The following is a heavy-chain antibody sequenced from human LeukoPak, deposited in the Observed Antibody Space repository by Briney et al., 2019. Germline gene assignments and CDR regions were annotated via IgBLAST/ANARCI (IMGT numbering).Heavy chain of an antibody. D-gene: IGHD3/OR15-3a*01. J-gene: IGHJ4*02. V-gene: IGHV4-31*03. Sequence: SETLSLTCTVSGGSISSGGYYWSWIRQHPGKGLEWIGYIYYSGSTYYNPSLKSRVTISVDTSKNQFSLKLSSVTAADTAVYYCARVMDHTESLFDYWGQGTLVTVSS. CDR2: IYYSGST. CDR1: GGSISSGGYY. CDR3: ARVMDHTESLFDY.